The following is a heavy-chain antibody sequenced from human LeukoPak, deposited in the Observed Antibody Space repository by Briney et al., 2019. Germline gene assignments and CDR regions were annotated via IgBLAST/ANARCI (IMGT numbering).Heavy chain of an antibody. J-gene: IGHJ3*02. CDR1: GFTVSSNY. Sequence: GGSLRLSCAASGFTVSSNYMSWVRQAPGKGLEWVSVIYSGGSTYYADSVKGRFTISRDNSKNTLYLQMNSLRAEDTAVYYCARDHSGSYVQAFDIWGQGTMVTVSS. V-gene: IGHV3-53*01. D-gene: IGHD1-26*01. CDR2: IYSGGST. CDR3: ARDHSGSYVQAFDI.